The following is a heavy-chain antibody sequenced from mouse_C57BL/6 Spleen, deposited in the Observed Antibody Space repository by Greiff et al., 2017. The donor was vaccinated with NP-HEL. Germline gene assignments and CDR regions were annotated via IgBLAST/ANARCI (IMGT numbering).Heavy chain of an antibody. V-gene: IGHV5-4*01. CDR3: ARGDEDYWYFDV. CDR1: GFTFSSYA. CDR2: ISDGGSYT. Sequence: EVQLVESGGGLVKPGGSLKLSCAASGFTFSSYAMSWVRQTPEKRLEWVATISDGGSYTYYPDNVKGRFTISRDNAKNNLYLQMSHLKSEDTAMYYCARGDEDYWYFDVWGTGTTVTVSS. J-gene: IGHJ1*03.